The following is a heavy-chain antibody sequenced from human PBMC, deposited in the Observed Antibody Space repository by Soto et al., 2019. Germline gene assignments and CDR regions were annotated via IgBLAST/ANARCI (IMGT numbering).Heavy chain of an antibody. CDR2: IYCSGST. D-gene: IGHD3-16*01. CDR3: ACVGGVAEPMLDY. V-gene: IGHV4-59*01. CDR1: GGSIKDFY. J-gene: IGHJ4*02. Sequence: ASETMSLTCTVSGGSIKDFYWSWIRQPPGKGLEWIGYIYCSGSTDYNPSLKGRVTLSVATSKNPFSLKLRSVTAADTAVYFRACVGGVAEPMLDYGGVGTRVTV.